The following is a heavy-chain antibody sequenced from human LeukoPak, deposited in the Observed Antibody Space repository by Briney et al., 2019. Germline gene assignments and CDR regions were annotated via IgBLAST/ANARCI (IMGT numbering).Heavy chain of an antibody. V-gene: IGHV1-8*01. CDR2: MNPNSGNT. J-gene: IGHJ6*02. D-gene: IGHD6-19*01. CDR1: GYTFTSYD. CDR3: ARGNGQWLAPPILGV. Sequence: ASVKVSCKASGYTFTSYDINWVRQATGQGLEWMGWMNPNSGNTGYAQKFQGRVTMTRNTSISTAYMELSSLRSEDTAVYYCARGNGQWLAPPILGVWGQGTTVTVSS.